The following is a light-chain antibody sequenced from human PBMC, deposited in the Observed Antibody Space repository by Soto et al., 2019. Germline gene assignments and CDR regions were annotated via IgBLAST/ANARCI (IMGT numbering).Light chain of an antibody. J-gene: IGKJ1*01. CDR2: VAS. Sequence: EIVLTPSPGTLSLSPGERATLSCRASQSVSNNYLAWYQQNPGQAPRLLIYVASNRATGIPDRFSGSGSGTDFTLTISRLEPEDFAVYYCQQYGSSGTFGQGTKVDIK. CDR3: QQYGSSGT. V-gene: IGKV3-20*01. CDR1: QSVSNNY.